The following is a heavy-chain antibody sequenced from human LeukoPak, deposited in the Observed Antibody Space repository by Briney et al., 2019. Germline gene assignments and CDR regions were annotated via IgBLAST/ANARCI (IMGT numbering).Heavy chain of an antibody. CDR2: IYHSGST. J-gene: IGHJ5*02. D-gene: IGHD2-15*01. CDR1: GYSISSGYY. Sequence: PSETLSLTCAVSGYSISSGYYWGWIRQPPGKGLEWIGSIYHSGSTYYNPSLKSRVTISVDTSKNQFPLKLSSVTAADTAVYYCARDLCSGGSCYRIGNWFDPWGQGTLVTVSS. CDR3: ARDLCSGGSCYRIGNWFDP. V-gene: IGHV4-38-2*02.